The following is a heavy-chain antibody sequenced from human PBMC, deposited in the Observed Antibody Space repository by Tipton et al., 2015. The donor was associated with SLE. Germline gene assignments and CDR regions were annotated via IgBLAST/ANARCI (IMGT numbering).Heavy chain of an antibody. D-gene: IGHD2-2*01. CDR3: AREPGGPAATGGWFDP. J-gene: IGHJ5*02. CDR2: IYSGGST. Sequence: GSLRLSCAASGFTVSSNYMSWVRQAPGKGLEWVSVIYSGGSTYYADSVKGRFTISRDNSKNTLYLQMNSLRAEDTAVYYCAREPGGPAATGGWFDPWGQGTLVTVSS. CDR1: GFTVSSNY. V-gene: IGHV3-53*01.